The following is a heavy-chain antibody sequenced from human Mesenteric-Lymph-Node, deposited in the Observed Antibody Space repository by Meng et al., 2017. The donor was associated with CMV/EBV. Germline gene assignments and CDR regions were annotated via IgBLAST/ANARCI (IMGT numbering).Heavy chain of an antibody. J-gene: IGHJ4*02. V-gene: IGHV3-11*04. CDR1: GGSIKNSDYF. CDR3: ARAWYSGNSDLGF. Sequence: LSLTCTVSGGSIKNSDYFWGWIRQPPGKGLEWVSYISSSGSTIYYADSVKGRFTISRDNAKNSLYLQMNSLRAEDTAVYYCARAWYSGNSDLGFWGQGTVVTVSS. D-gene: IGHD4-23*01. CDR2: ISSSGSTI.